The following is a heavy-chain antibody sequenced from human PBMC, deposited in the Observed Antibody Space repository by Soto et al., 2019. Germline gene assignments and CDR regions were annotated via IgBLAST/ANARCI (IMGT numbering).Heavy chain of an antibody. CDR2: ISSSSSYI. CDR3: ASSITIFARTPDDY. D-gene: IGHD3-3*01. Sequence: GGSLRLSCAASGFTFSSYSMNWVRQAPGKGLEWVSSISSSSSYIYYADSVKGRFTISRDNAKNSLYLQMNSLRAEDTAVYYCASSITIFARTPDDYWGQGTLVTVS. CDR1: GFTFSSYS. V-gene: IGHV3-21*01. J-gene: IGHJ4*02.